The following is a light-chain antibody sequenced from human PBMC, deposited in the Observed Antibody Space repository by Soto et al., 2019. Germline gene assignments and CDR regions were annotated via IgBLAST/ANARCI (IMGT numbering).Light chain of an antibody. Sequence: DIQMTQSPSTLSASVGDRVTITCRASHSISTWLAWYQQKPGKAPKLLICDASSLEGGVPSRFSGSGSGTEFTLTISSLQPEDSATYYCQQYNSYSPTFGQGTKVDIK. CDR3: QQYNSYSPT. J-gene: IGKJ1*01. CDR2: DAS. V-gene: IGKV1-5*01. CDR1: HSISTW.